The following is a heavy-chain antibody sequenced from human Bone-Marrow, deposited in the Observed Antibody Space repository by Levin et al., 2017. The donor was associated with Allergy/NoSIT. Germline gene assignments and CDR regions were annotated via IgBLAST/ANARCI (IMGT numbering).Heavy chain of an antibody. CDR1: GYNFTTYW. J-gene: IGHJ4*02. Sequence: GESLKISCKGSGYNFTTYWIGWVRQMPGKGLEWMGIIYPGDSDTRYSPPFQGQVTISADKSISTAYLQWRSLTASDTAIYYCARAPGRYSYRRFDSWGQGTLVIVSS. CDR3: ARAPGRYSYRRFDS. D-gene: IGHD5-18*01. V-gene: IGHV5-51*01. CDR2: IYPGDSDT.